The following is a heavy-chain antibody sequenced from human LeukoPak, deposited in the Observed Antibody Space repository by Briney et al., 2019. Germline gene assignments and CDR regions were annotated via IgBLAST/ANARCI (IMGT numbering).Heavy chain of an antibody. J-gene: IGHJ3*02. CDR1: GGSFSGYY. CDR3: ARAGSGSHDAFDI. D-gene: IGHD1-26*01. Sequence: PSETLSLTCAVYGGSFSGYYWSWIRQPPGNGLEWIGEINHSGSTNYNPSLKSRVTISVDTSKNQFSLKLSSVTAADTAVYYCARAGSGSHDAFDIWGQGTMVTVSS. V-gene: IGHV4-34*01. CDR2: INHSGST.